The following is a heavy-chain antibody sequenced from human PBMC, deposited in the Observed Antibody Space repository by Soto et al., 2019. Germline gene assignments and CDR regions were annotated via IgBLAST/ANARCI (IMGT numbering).Heavy chain of an antibody. V-gene: IGHV1-2*02. CDR2: INPASGGA. CDR1: GYTLTGRY. D-gene: IGHD6-6*01. Sequence: ASVKVSCKASGYTLTGRYIHWVRQAPGQGLEWMGWINPASGGATYAQKFQGRVSLTRDTSNSIAYMELSSLRSDDTAVYFCARALGGSSSSLGYWGQGTPVTVS. J-gene: IGHJ4*02. CDR3: ARALGGSSSSLGY.